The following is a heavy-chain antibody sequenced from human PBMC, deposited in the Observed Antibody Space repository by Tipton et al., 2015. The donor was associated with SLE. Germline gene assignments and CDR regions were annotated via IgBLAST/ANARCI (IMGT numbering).Heavy chain of an antibody. J-gene: IGHJ3*01. CDR2: IYSGSRRT. CDR3: AQDHGRDAFDV. Sequence: GSLRLSCAASGFIFSNFAMSWVRQAPGKGPEWVSVIYSGSRRTFYADFVKGRFTVSRDASKNTLYLQLNSLRVEDTAVYYCAQDHGRDAFDVWGQGTVVTVSS. V-gene: IGHV3-23*03. CDR1: GFIFSNFA.